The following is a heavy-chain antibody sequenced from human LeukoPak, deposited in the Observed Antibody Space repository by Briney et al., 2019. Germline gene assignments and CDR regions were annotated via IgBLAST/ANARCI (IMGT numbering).Heavy chain of an antibody. CDR2: ISYDGSNK. CDR3: AKALVIGYDSSGSVAFDI. D-gene: IGHD3-22*01. V-gene: IGHV3-30*18. J-gene: IGHJ3*02. CDR1: GFTFSSYG. Sequence: GGSLRLSCAASGFTFSSYGMHWVRQAPGKGLEWVAVISYDGSNKYYADPVKGRFTISRDNSKNTLYLQMNSLRAEDTAVYYCAKALVIGYDSSGSVAFDIWGQGTMVTVSS.